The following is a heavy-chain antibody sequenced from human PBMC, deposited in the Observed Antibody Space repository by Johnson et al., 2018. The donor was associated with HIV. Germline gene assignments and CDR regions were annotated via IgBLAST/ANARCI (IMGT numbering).Heavy chain of an antibody. Sequence: QLVESGGGLVQPGRSLRLSCAASGFTFDDYAMYWVRQAPGKGLDWVSGITWNSGRIGYADSVKGRFTISRDNAKNSLYLQMDSLRVEDTALYYCAKDRAIAVDDGLDIWGQGTLVTVSS. D-gene: IGHD6-19*01. J-gene: IGHJ3*02. V-gene: IGHV3-9*01. CDR1: GFTFDDYA. CDR2: ITWNSGRI. CDR3: AKDRAIAVDDGLDI.